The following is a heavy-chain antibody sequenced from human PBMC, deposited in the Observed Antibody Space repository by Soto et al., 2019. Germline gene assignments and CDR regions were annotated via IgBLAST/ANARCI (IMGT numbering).Heavy chain of an antibody. CDR1: GGSISSYY. CDR2: IHHSGSS. J-gene: IGHJ4*02. V-gene: IGHV4-59*01. CDR3: ARGAMGNGYFDF. D-gene: IGHD1-26*01. Sequence: QVQLQESGPGLVKPSETLSLTCIVSGGSISSYYWSWIRQPPGKGLEWIGYIHHSGSSSHNPSLKSRVTLSADTSKNQLSLKLTSVTAADTAVYYCARGAMGNGYFDFWGQGTLVTVSS.